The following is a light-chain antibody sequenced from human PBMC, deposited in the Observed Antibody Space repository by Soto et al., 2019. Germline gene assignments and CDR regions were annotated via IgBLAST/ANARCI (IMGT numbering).Light chain of an antibody. CDR1: QSVTNRY. J-gene: IGKJ1*01. CDR3: QQYGDSPRA. Sequence: EIVLTQSPGTLSLSPGERATLSCRASQSVTNRYLAWYQQKPGQAPRLLIYGASSRATGIPDRFSGSGSGTDFTITISRLEPEDFAVYYCQQYGDSPRAFGQGTKVEIK. CDR2: GAS. V-gene: IGKV3-20*01.